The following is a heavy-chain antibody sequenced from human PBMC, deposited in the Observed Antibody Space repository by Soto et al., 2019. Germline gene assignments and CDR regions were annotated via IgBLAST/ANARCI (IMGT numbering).Heavy chain of an antibody. CDR1: GFTFSDYY. V-gene: IGHV3-11*01. D-gene: IGHD6-13*01. Sequence: RLSCAASGFTFSDYYMTWIRQAPGNGLEWVSYISSSSGTISYADSVEGRFTISRDNAKNSLYLQLNSLRAEDTAVYYCARGTHSSKTDFDYWGQGILVTVSS. J-gene: IGHJ4*02. CDR2: ISSSSGTI. CDR3: ARGTHSSKTDFDY.